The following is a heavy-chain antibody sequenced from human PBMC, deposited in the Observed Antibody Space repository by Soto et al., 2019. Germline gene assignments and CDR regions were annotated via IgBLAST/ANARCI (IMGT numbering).Heavy chain of an antibody. CDR2: IIPIFGTA. Sequence: QVQLVQSGAEVKKPGSSVKVSXXXXGGTFSSYAISWVRQAPGQGLEWMGGIIPIFGTANYAQKFQGRVTITADESTSTAYMELSSLRSEDTAVYYCARGPYGSGSPYFDYWGQGTLVTVSS. D-gene: IGHD3-10*01. CDR1: GGTFSSYA. V-gene: IGHV1-69*01. CDR3: ARGPYGSGSPYFDY. J-gene: IGHJ4*02.